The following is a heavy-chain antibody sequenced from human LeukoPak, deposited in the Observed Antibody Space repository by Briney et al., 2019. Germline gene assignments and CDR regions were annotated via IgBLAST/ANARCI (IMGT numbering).Heavy chain of an antibody. Sequence: SETLSLTCTVSGGSISSYYWSWIRQPPGKGLEWIGYIYYSGSTNYNPSLKSRVTISVDTSKNQFSLKLSSVTAADTAVYYCARDASGSYSSWFDPWGQGTLVTVSS. CDR3: ARDASGSYSSWFDP. V-gene: IGHV4-59*12. CDR1: GGSISSYY. CDR2: IYYSGST. J-gene: IGHJ5*02. D-gene: IGHD1-26*01.